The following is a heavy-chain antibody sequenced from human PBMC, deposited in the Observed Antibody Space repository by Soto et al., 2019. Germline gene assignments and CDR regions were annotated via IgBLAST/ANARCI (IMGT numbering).Heavy chain of an antibody. CDR2: TRNKANSYTT. J-gene: IGHJ4*02. V-gene: IGHV3-72*01. D-gene: IGHD3-22*01. Sequence: EVQLVESGGGLVQPGGSLRLSCAASGFTFSDHYMDWVRQAPGKGLEWVGRTRNKANSYTTEYAASVKGRCTIARDDSKNSLYLQMNSLKTEDTAVYYCARVSSGYYSDYWGQGTLVTVSS. CDR1: GFTFSDHY. CDR3: ARVSSGYYSDY.